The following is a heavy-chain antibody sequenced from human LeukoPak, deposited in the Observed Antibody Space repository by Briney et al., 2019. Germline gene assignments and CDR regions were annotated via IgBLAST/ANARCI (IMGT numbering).Heavy chain of an antibody. D-gene: IGHD3-9*01. Sequence: GGSLRLSCAASVFTLRRYAMHWVRPAPGRGPEWVAGISYDGSIKYYADSVKGRFTISTDNYKNTVFLRLTSLRGEDTAVYYCARIGDQDDWEVPCDYWGQGTLVTVSS. V-gene: IGHV3-30*04. CDR1: VFTLRRYA. CDR3: ARIGDQDDWEVPCDY. CDR2: ISYDGSIK. J-gene: IGHJ4*02.